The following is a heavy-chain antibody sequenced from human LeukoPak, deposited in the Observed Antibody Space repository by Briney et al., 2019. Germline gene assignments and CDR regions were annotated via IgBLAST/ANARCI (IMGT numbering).Heavy chain of an antibody. V-gene: IGHV4-59*01. CDR3: ARAGQFISARPITFDY. D-gene: IGHD6-6*01. CDR1: GFTFSSYG. Sequence: LRLSCAASGFTFSSYGMHCIRQPPGKGLEWIGYIYYSGSTNSNPSLKSRVTISLDTSKNQFSLKLSSVTAADTAVYYCARAGQFISARPITFDYWGQGSLVTVSS. CDR2: IYYSGST. J-gene: IGHJ4*02.